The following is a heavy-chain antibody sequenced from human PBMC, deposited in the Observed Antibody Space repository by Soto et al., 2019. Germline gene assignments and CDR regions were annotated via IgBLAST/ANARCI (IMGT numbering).Heavy chain of an antibody. D-gene: IGHD3-10*01. CDR2: INHSGST. J-gene: IGHJ4*02. CDR1: GGSFSHYH. CDR3: AAKDMATMSGNS. Sequence: QVQLQQWGAGLLKPSETLSLTCAVYGGSFSHYHWSWIRQPPGKGLEWIGEINHSGSTNYNPSLKSRVTISVQTSKKQFSLKLDSVTAADTAGYYRAAKDMATMSGNSWGQGTLVTVSS. V-gene: IGHV4-34*01.